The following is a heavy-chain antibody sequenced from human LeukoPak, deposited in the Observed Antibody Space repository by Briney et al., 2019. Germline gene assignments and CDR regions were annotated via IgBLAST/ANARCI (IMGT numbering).Heavy chain of an antibody. J-gene: IGHJ4*02. CDR2: ISYDGSNK. Sequence: GGSLRLSCAASGFTFSSYAMHWVRQAPGKGLEWVAVISYDGSNKYYADSVKGRFTISRDNSKNTLYLQMNSLRAEDTAVYYCARESYGGNSGNYWGQGTLVTVSS. CDR3: ARESYGGNSGNY. V-gene: IGHV3-30-3*01. D-gene: IGHD4-23*01. CDR1: GFTFSSYA.